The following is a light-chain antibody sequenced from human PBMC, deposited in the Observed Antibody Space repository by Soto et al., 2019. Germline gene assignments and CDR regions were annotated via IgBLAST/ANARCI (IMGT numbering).Light chain of an antibody. CDR3: AAGDDSLNGYV. Sequence: QSVLTQPPSASGTPGQRVTISCSGGSSNIGTNAVNWYQQLPGTAHKLLIYNNNQRPSGVPDRSSGSKSGTSASLAISGLQSEDEADYYCAAGDDSLNGYVFGTGTKLTVL. CDR2: NNN. CDR1: SSNIGTNA. V-gene: IGLV1-44*01. J-gene: IGLJ1*01.